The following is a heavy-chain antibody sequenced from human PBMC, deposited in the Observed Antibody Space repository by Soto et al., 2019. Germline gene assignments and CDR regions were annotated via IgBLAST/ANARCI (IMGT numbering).Heavy chain of an antibody. D-gene: IGHD3-16*01. CDR2: ISAYNGNT. V-gene: IGHV1-18*01. J-gene: IGHJ4*02. Sequence: QVQLVQSGAEVKKPGASVKVSCKASGYTFTNFGISWVQQAPGQGLEWMGWISAYNGNTNYAQKFQGRVTMTTDTSTSTAYMEVRRLGFDDSAAYYCERGGSPIDYWGQSCLVTVS. CDR3: ERGGSPIDY. CDR1: GYTFTNFG.